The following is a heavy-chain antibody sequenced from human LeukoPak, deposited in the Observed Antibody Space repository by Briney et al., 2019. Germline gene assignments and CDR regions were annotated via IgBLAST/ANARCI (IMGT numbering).Heavy chain of an antibody. Sequence: PSETLSLTCAVYGGSFSGYYWSWVRQAPGKGLEWVSSISSSSSYIYYADSVKGRFTISRDNAKNSLYLQMNSLRAEDTAVYYCARDYWGPFTTFDYWGQGTLVTVSS. D-gene: IGHD7-27*01. J-gene: IGHJ4*02. V-gene: IGHV3-21*01. CDR1: GGSFSGYY. CDR3: ARDYWGPFTTFDY. CDR2: ISSSSSYI.